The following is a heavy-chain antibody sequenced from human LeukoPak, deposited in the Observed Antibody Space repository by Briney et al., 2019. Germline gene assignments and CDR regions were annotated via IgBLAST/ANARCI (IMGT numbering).Heavy chain of an antibody. Sequence: GGSLRLSCAASGFSVTSDYMTWVRQTPGKGLGWVSVLYSSGTTVYADSVKGRFTISRDNSKNTLYLQMNSLRAEDTAVYYCARHKSHDSSGDWFDPWGQGTLVTVSS. CDR3: ARHKSHDSSGDWFDP. J-gene: IGHJ5*02. CDR1: GFSVTSDY. V-gene: IGHV3-66*04. D-gene: IGHD3-22*01. CDR2: LYSSGTT.